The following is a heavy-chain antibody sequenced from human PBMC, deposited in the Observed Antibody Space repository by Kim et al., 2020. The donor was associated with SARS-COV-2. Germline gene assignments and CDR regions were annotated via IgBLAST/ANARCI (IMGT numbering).Heavy chain of an antibody. CDR2: ISYDGSNK. D-gene: IGHD6-13*01. J-gene: IGHJ4*02. CDR3: ARAPEEIAAALGD. Sequence: GGSLRLSCAASGFTFSSYAMHWVRQAPGKGLEWVAVISYDGSNKYYADSVKGRFTISRDNSKNTLYLQMNSLRAEDTAVYYCARAPEEIAAALGDWGQGT. V-gene: IGHV3-30*04. CDR1: GFTFSSYA.